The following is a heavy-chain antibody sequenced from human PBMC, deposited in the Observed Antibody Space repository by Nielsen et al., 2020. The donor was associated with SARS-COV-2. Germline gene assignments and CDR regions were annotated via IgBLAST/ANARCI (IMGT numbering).Heavy chain of an antibody. Sequence: GESLKISCAASGFTFSSYAMSWVRQAPGKGLEWVANIKEDGSEKNYVDSVKGRFTISRDNAKNLLFLQMNSLRAEDTSLYYCASHGTFDHWGQGTLVTVSS. D-gene: IGHD1-1*01. CDR3: ASHGTFDH. V-gene: IGHV3-7*01. CDR2: IKEDGSEK. J-gene: IGHJ4*02. CDR1: GFTFSSYA.